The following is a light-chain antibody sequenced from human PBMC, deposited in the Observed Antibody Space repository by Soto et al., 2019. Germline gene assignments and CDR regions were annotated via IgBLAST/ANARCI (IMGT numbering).Light chain of an antibody. J-gene: IGKJ1*01. V-gene: IGKV3-20*01. CDR1: QSVSSN. CDR2: GAS. CDR3: QQYGSSPS. Sequence: EIVWTQSPGTLSRCPGERATLAGGASQSVSSNLAWYQQKPGQAPRLLIYGASSRATGIPDRFSGSGSGTDLTLTISRLDPEDFTVYYCQQYGSSPSFGQGTKVDIK.